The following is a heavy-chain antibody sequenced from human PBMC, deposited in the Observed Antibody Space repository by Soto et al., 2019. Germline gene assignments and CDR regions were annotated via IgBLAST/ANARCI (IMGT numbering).Heavy chain of an antibody. Sequence: QVQLVQSGAEVKKPGSSVKVSCKASGGTFSSYAISWVRQAPGQGLEWMGGIIPIFGTANYAQKFQGRVTITADESTSPAYMELSSLRSEDTAVYYCARMADMITFGGVIAPGAFDIWGQGTIVTVSS. CDR2: IIPIFGTA. CDR1: GGTFSSYA. J-gene: IGHJ3*02. V-gene: IGHV1-69*01. CDR3: ARMADMITFGGVIAPGAFDI. D-gene: IGHD3-16*02.